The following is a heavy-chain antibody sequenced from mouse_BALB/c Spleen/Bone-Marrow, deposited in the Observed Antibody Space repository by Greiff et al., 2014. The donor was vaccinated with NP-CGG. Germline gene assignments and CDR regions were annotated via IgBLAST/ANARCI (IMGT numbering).Heavy chain of an antibody. V-gene: IGHV1-4*02. CDR3: AREGAYYAYFDY. CDR2: INPSIGYT. CDR1: GYIFTSYT. J-gene: IGHJ2*01. Sequence: VQLQQSAAELARPGASVKLSCKASGYIFTSYTTQWIKQRPGQGLEWIGYINPSIGYTEYNQKFKDKTTLTADTSSSTTYMQLSSLTSEDSAVYYCAREGAYYAYFDYWGQGTTLTVSS. D-gene: IGHD1-1*01.